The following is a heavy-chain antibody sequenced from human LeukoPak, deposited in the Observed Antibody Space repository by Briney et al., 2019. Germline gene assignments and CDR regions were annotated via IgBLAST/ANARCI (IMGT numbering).Heavy chain of an antibody. CDR2: IKQDGSET. CDR1: AITLSGSW. D-gene: IGHD5/OR15-5a*01. V-gene: IGHV3-7*04. Sequence: GGSLRLSCTASAITLSGSWMSWVRQAPGKGLEWVAKIKQDGSETNYVDSVKGRFTISRDNAKNSVFLQMSSLRGDDTAIYYCARHLAGDSLYRHFDYWGQGTLVTVSS. J-gene: IGHJ4*02. CDR3: ARHLAGDSLYRHFDY.